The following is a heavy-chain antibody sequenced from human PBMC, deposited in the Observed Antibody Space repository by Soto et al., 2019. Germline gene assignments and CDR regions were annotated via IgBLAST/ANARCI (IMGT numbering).Heavy chain of an antibody. CDR1: GFTFSSYS. CDR2: ISSSSSYI. J-gene: IGHJ5*02. CDR3: AKSPGDFGVVITSDDNWFDH. D-gene: IGHD3-3*01. Sequence: GGSLRLSCAASGFTFSSYSINWVRQAPGKGLEWVSSISSSSSYIYYADSVKGRFTISRDNAKNSLYLQMNSLRAEDTAVYYCAKSPGDFGVVITSDDNWFDHWGQGTLVTVSS. V-gene: IGHV3-21*01.